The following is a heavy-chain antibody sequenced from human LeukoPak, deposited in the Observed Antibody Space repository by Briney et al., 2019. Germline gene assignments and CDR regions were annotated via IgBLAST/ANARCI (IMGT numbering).Heavy chain of an antibody. D-gene: IGHD3-10*01. J-gene: IGHJ4*02. V-gene: IGHV3-53*01. CDR2: IYSGGST. CDR1: GFTVSSNY. Sequence: AGGSLRLSCAASGFTVSSNYMSWVRQAPGKGLEWVSVIYSGGSTYYADSVKGRFTISRDNSKSTLYLQMNSLRAEDTAVYYCARGSPRAGFDYWGQGTLVTVSS. CDR3: ARGSPRAGFDY.